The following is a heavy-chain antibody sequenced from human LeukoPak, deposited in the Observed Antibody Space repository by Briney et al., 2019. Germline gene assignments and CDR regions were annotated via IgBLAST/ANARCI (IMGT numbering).Heavy chain of an antibody. CDR2: ISSSSSYI. J-gene: IGHJ4*02. CDR1: EFTFSSYA. Sequence: GGSLRLSCAASEFTFSSYAMSWVRQAPGKGLEWVSAISSSSSYIYYADSVKGRFTISRDNAENSLYLQMNSLRVEDTAVYYCARAPTVLVGYCSSSSCQADYWGQGTLVTVSS. CDR3: ARAPTVLVGYCSSSSCQADY. D-gene: IGHD2-2*01. V-gene: IGHV3-21*01.